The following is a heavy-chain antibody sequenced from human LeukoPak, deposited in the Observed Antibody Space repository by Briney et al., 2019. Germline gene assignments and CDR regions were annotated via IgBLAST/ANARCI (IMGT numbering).Heavy chain of an antibody. J-gene: IGHJ6*02. Sequence: SETLSLTCAVYGGSFSGYYWSWIRQPPGKGLEWIGEINHSGSTNYNPSLKSRVTISVDTSKNQFSLKLSSVTAADTAVYYCARGRADDYVWGSYRPYYYYGMDVWGQGTTVTVSS. CDR2: INHSGST. V-gene: IGHV4-34*01. CDR1: GGSFSGYY. CDR3: ARGRADDYVWGSYRPYYYYGMDV. D-gene: IGHD3-16*02.